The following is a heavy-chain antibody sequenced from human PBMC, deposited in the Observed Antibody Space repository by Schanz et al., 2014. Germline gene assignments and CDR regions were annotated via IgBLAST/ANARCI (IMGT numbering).Heavy chain of an antibody. CDR3: ARKTDSSGTGDY. D-gene: IGHD6-19*01. Sequence: EVQLVESGGGLVQPGGSLRLSCAASGFSVSSNFMTWVRQAPGKGLEWVSLIYSGGDTNYAGSVKGRFTISRDGSKSTLYLQMNSLRAEDTAVYYCARKTDSSGTGDYWGQGTLVTVSS. J-gene: IGHJ4*02. CDR1: GFSVSSNF. CDR2: IYSGGDT. V-gene: IGHV3-66*01.